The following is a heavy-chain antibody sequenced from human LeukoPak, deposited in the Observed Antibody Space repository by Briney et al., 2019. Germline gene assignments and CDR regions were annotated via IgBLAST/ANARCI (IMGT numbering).Heavy chain of an antibody. Sequence: ASVKVSCKASGYTFTSYYMHWVRQAPGQGLEWMGIINPSGGSTSYAQKFQGRVTMTRDTSTSTVYMELSSLRSEDTAVYYCARLRIAAAGKGWFDPWGQGTLVTVSS. V-gene: IGHV1-46*01. D-gene: IGHD6-13*01. CDR1: GYTFTSYY. CDR2: INPSGGST. J-gene: IGHJ5*02. CDR3: ARLRIAAAGKGWFDP.